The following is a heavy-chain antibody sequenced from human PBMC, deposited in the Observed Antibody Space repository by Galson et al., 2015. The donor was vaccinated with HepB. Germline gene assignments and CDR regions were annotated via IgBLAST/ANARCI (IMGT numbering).Heavy chain of an antibody. V-gene: IGHV3-33*01. CDR3: ARGRPARDTAMVRSEGTVDY. Sequence: SLRLSCAASGFTFSSYGMHWVRQAPGKGLEWVAVIWYDGSNKYYADSVKGRFTISRDNSKNTLYLQMNSLRAEDTAVYYCARGRPARDTAMVRSEGTVDYWGQGTLVTVSS. D-gene: IGHD5-18*01. CDR1: GFTFSSYG. CDR2: IWYDGSNK. J-gene: IGHJ4*02.